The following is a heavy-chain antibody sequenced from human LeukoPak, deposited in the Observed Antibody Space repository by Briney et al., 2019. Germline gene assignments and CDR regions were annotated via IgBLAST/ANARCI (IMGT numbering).Heavy chain of an antibody. Sequence: PGGSLRLSCAASGFTFDDYAMHWVRQAPGKGLEWVSGISWNSGSIGYADSVKGRFTISRDNAKNSLYLQMNSLRAEDTALYYCAKGYYDILTGYYKGDYYFDYWGQGTLVTVSS. J-gene: IGHJ4*02. CDR2: ISWNSGSI. V-gene: IGHV3-9*01. D-gene: IGHD3-9*01. CDR1: GFTFDDYA. CDR3: AKGYYDILTGYYKGDYYFDY.